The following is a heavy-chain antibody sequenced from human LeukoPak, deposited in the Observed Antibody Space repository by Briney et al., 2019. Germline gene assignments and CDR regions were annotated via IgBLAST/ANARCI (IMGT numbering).Heavy chain of an antibody. CDR2: INTNGSST. D-gene: IGHD2-2*01. CDR1: GFTFSNYW. CDR3: ARGGPAIFDY. Sequence: GGSLRLFCAASGFTFSNYWMHWVRQAPGKGLVWVSRINTNGSSTSYADSVKGRFTISRDNAKNTLYLQMNSLRVEDTAVYYCARGGPAIFDYWGRGTLVAVSS. V-gene: IGHV3-74*01. J-gene: IGHJ4*02.